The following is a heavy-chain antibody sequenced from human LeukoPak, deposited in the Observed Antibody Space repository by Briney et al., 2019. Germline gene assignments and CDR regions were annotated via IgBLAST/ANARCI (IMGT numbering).Heavy chain of an antibody. CDR3: AVSAYYTGSWFDP. CDR1: GDSINSRSFY. CDR2: IYYDGGA. J-gene: IGHJ5*02. D-gene: IGHD3-3*01. Sequence: PSETLSLTCTVSGDSINSRSFYWGWIRQPPGKRLEWIGTIYYDGGANYNPSLKSRVTMSVDTPENRLSLKLTSVTAADTAVYYCAVSAYYTGSWFDPWGQGTLVTVSS. V-gene: IGHV4-39*01.